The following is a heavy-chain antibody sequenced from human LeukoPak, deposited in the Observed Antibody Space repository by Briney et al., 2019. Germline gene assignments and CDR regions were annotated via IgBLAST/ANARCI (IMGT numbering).Heavy chain of an antibody. CDR3: AKGPNDSSNYLFDY. Sequence: GGSLRLSCAASGFTFSSHAMSWVRQAPGKGLEWVSLIIGSGVDTYYADSVKGRFTISRDNSKNTLYVQMNSLGGEDTAVYYCAKGPNDSSNYLFDYWGRGTLVTVSS. CDR2: IIGSGVDT. CDR1: GFTFSSHA. D-gene: IGHD4-11*01. V-gene: IGHV3-23*01. J-gene: IGHJ4*02.